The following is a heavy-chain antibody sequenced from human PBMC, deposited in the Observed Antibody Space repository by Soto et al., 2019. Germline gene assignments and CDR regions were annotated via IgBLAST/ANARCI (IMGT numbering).Heavy chain of an antibody. J-gene: IGHJ4*02. Sequence: PGGSLRLSCAASGFTFSSYGMHWVRQAPGKGLEWVAVIWYDGSNKYYADSVKGRFTISRDNSKNTLYLQMNSLRAEDTAVYYCASGLTYYYDSSGYYPHYWGQGTQVTVSS. CDR2: IWYDGSNK. CDR1: GFTFSSYG. V-gene: IGHV3-33*01. D-gene: IGHD3-22*01. CDR3: ASGLTYYYDSSGYYPHY.